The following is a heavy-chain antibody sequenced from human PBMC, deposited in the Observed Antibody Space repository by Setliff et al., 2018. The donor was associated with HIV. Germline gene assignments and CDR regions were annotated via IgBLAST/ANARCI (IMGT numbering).Heavy chain of an antibody. J-gene: IGHJ4*02. CDR3: AIDVIGGWLRPMPDF. V-gene: IGHV1-2*02. CDR1: GYTFTAYY. D-gene: IGHD5-12*01. Sequence: ASVKVSCKASGYTFTAYYLHRVRQAPGQGLEWMGWINPNSGGTDYAQKFRGRVTMTRDTSISTAYMGLSRLTSDDTAVYYCAIDVIGGWLRPMPDFWGPGTLVTVSS. CDR2: INPNSGGT.